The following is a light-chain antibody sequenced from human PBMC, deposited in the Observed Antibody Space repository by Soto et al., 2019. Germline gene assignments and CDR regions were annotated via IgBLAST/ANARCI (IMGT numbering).Light chain of an antibody. CDR3: QENYSTPLT. CDR2: AAS. CDR1: QSISNY. J-gene: IGKJ3*01. Sequence: DIQMTQSPSSVSASVGDRVTISCRASQSISNYLNWYQQKPGKTPNLLIYAASSLQSGVPSRFSGSGSGTDFTLTISSLQPEDSATYYCQENYSTPLTYGPGTKLDVK. V-gene: IGKV1-39*01.